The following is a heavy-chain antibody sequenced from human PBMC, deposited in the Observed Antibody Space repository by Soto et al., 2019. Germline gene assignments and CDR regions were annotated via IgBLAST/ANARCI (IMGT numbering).Heavy chain of an antibody. J-gene: IGHJ4*02. CDR2: IIPIFGTA. CDR3: ARDRGPGGYSYGSFDY. CDR1: GGTFSSYA. Sequence: SVKVSCKASGGTFSSYAISWVRQAPGQGLEWMGGIIPIFGTANYAQKFQGRVTITADESTSTAYMELSSLRSEDTAVYYCARDRGPGGYSYGSFDYWGQRTLVTVSS. D-gene: IGHD5-18*01. V-gene: IGHV1-69*13.